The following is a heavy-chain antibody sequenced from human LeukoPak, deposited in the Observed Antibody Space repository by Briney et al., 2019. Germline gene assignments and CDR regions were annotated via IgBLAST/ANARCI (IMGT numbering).Heavy chain of an antibody. D-gene: IGHD3-10*01. J-gene: IGHJ5*02. Sequence: GGSLRLSCAASGFTFSSYGMHWVRQAPGTGLEWVAFIRSDGSNKNCADSVKGRFTISRDNSKNTLYLQMNSLRPDDTAVYYCAKDYSKTSYYSSGTYYRPNWFDPWGQGTLVTVSS. CDR2: IRSDGSNK. CDR3: AKDYSKTSYYSSGTYYRPNWFDP. V-gene: IGHV3-30*02. CDR1: GFTFSSYG.